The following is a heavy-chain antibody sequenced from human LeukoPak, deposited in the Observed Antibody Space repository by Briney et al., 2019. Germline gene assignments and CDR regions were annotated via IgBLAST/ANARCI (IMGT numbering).Heavy chain of an antibody. CDR3: ARVDKGGDWFDP. Sequence: VKVSCKASGYTFTSYEINWVRQATGQGLEWMGWMNPNSGNTGYAQKFQGRVTMTRNTPISTAYMELSSLRSEDTAVYYCARVDKGGDWFDPWGQGTLVTVSS. D-gene: IGHD2-2*03. CDR2: MNPNSGNT. CDR1: GYTFTSYE. V-gene: IGHV1-8*01. J-gene: IGHJ5*02.